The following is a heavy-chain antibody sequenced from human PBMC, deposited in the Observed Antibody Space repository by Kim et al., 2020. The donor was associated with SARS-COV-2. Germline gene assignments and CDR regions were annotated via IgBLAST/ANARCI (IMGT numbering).Heavy chain of an antibody. J-gene: IGHJ4*02. D-gene: IGHD6-19*01. CDR2: IYYSGST. V-gene: IGHV4-39*01. CDR3: ASLGYSSGWSSY. CDR1: GGSISSSSYY. Sequence: SETLSLTCTVSGGSISSSSYYWGWIRQPPGKGLESIGSIYYSGSTYYNPSLKSRVTISVDTSKNQFSLKLSSVTAADTAVYYCASLGYSSGWSSYWGQGTLVTVSS.